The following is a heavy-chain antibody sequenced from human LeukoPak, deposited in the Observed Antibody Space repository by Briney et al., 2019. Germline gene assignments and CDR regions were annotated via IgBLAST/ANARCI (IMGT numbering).Heavy chain of an antibody. D-gene: IGHD2-2*01. V-gene: IGHV4-4*07. CDR1: GGSISSYY. CDR3: ARYCSSTSCYRGGFDY. CDR2: IYTSGST. Sequence: PSETLSLTCTVSGGSISSYYWSWIRQPAGKGLEWIGRIYTSGSTNYNPSLKSRVTMSVDTSKNQFSLKLSSVTAADTAVYYCARYCSSTSCYRGGFDYWGQGTLVTVSS. J-gene: IGHJ4*02.